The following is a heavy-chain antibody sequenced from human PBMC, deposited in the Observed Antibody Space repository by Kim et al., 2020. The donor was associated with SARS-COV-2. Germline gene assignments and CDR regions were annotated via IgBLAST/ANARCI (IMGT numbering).Heavy chain of an antibody. CDR1: GCSISSSSYY. CDR2: IYYSGST. D-gene: IGHD3-22*01. J-gene: IGHJ4*02. V-gene: IGHV4-39*01. CDR3: ASWLITYYYDSSGYRDY. Sequence: SETLSLTCTVSGCSISSSSYYWGWLRQPPGKGLEWIGSIYYSGSTYYNPSLKSRVTISVDTSKNQFSLKLSSVTAADTAVYYCASWLITYYYDSSGYRDYWGEGTLVPVSS.